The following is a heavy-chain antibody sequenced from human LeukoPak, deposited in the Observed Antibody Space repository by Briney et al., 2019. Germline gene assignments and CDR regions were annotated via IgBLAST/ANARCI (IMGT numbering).Heavy chain of an antibody. V-gene: IGHV5-51*01. Sequence: GESLKISCKGSGYNFTTYWIGWVRQMPGKGLEWMGIIYPVDSKTRYSPSFQGQVTISADKSISTAYLQWSSLSDTDTAMYYCARLTDYYDSSGYSGGDYWGQGTLVTVSS. D-gene: IGHD3-22*01. CDR1: GYNFTTYW. CDR2: IYPVDSKT. J-gene: IGHJ4*02. CDR3: ARLTDYYDSSGYSGGDY.